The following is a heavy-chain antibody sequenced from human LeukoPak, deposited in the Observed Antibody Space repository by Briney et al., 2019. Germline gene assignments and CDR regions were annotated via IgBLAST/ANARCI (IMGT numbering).Heavy chain of an antibody. D-gene: IGHD5-18*01. V-gene: IGHV3-30*02. Sequence: GGSLRLSCAASGFTFSSYGMHWVRQAPGKGLEGVAFIRYDGGNKYYADSVKGRFTISRDNSKSTLYLQMNSLRTEDTAVYYCAKGGNGYSYGYFDYWGQGTLVTVSS. CDR3: AKGGNGYSYGYFDY. J-gene: IGHJ4*02. CDR2: IRYDGGNK. CDR1: GFTFSSYG.